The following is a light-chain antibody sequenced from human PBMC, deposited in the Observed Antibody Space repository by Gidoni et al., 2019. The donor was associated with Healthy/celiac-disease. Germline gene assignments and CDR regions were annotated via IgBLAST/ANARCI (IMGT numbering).Light chain of an antibody. Sequence: EIVLTLSPATLPLSPGARATLSCRASQSVSSYLAWYQQKPGQAPRLLIYDASNRATGIPARFSGSGSGTDFTLTISSLEPEDFAVYYCQQRSNWPPVTFGQGTRLEIK. CDR2: DAS. CDR1: QSVSSY. J-gene: IGKJ5*01. V-gene: IGKV3-11*01. CDR3: QQRSNWPPVT.